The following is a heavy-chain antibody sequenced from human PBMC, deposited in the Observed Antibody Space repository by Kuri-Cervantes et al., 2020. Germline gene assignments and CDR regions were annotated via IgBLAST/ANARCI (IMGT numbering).Heavy chain of an antibody. CDR3: ARVGYSYGHDY. V-gene: IGHV1-69*13. J-gene: IGHJ4*02. CDR1: GYTFTGYY. CDR2: IIPIFGTA. Sequence: SVKVSCKASGYTFTGYYMHWVRQAPGQGLEWMGGIIPIFGTANYAQKFQSRVTITADESTSTAYMELSSLRSEDTAVYYCARVGYSYGHDYWGQGTLVTVSS. D-gene: IGHD5-18*01.